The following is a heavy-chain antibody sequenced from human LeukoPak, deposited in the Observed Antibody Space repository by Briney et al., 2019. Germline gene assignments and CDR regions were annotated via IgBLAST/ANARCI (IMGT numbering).Heavy chain of an antibody. CDR1: GGSIRNYY. CDR2: IYFSGST. D-gene: IGHD3-3*01. CDR3: ARSYDTNFDY. J-gene: IGHJ4*02. V-gene: IGHV4-59*01. Sequence: SETLSLTCTVSGGSIRNYYWSWTRQPPGKGLEWIGYIYFSGSTSYNPSLKSRVTISVDRSKNQFSLKLSSVAAADTAVYYCARSYDTNFDYWGQGTLVTVSS.